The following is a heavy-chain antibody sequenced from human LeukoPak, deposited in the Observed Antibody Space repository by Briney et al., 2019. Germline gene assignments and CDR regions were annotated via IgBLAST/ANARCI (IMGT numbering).Heavy chain of an antibody. Sequence: GGSLRLSCAASGFTFSSYSMNWVRQAPGKGLEWVSSISSSSSYIYYADSVKGRFTISRDNAKNSLYLQMNSLRAEDTAVYYCATYTNWVAGDVWGQGTSVSVSS. D-gene: IGHD1-1*01. CDR2: ISSSSSYI. CDR1: GFTFSSYS. CDR3: ATYTNWVAGDV. V-gene: IGHV3-21*01. J-gene: IGHJ6*02.